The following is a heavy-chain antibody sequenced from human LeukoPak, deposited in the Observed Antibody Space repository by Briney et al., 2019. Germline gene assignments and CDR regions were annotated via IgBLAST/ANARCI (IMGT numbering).Heavy chain of an antibody. V-gene: IGHV3-66*02. CDR3: SGGSGSPYSGHDTPSPCDY. J-gene: IGHJ4*02. D-gene: IGHD5-12*01. Sequence: GGSLRLSCAASGFTVSSNYMSWVRQAPGKGLEWVSVIYSGGSTYYADSVKGRFTISRDNSKNTLYLQMNSLRAEDTAVYYCSGGSGSPYSGHDTPSPCDYLGQGTLVTVSS. CDR1: GFTVSSNY. CDR2: IYSGGST.